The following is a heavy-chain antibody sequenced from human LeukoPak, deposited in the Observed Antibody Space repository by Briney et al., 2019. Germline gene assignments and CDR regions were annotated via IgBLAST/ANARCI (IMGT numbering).Heavy chain of an antibody. Sequence: PSETLSLTRTVSGGSISSYYWSWIRQPPGKGLEWIGEINHSGSTNYNPSLKSRVTISVDTSKNQFSLKLSSVTAADTAVYYCACLTTADAFDIWGQGTMVTVSS. CDR1: GGSISSYY. CDR2: INHSGST. D-gene: IGHD3-22*01. J-gene: IGHJ3*02. V-gene: IGHV4-59*01. CDR3: ACLTTADAFDI.